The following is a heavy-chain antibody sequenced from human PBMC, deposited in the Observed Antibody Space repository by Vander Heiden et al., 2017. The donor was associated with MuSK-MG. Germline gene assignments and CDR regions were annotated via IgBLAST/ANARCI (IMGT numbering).Heavy chain of an antibody. CDR3: ARGKVGVRGVMIPYYGMDV. CDR2: MNDGIGNT. D-gene: IGHD3-10*01. Sequence: QVQLVQSGAAVTKPGASVKVSCKASGYTFTSYAMDWGGQALGQRLEWMGWMNDGIGNTKYSQTFQGRVTITRDTSASTADMELSRLRSEDTAVYYWARGKVGVRGVMIPYYGMDVWGQGTTVTVSS. CDR1: GYTFTSYA. V-gene: IGHV1-3*01. J-gene: IGHJ6*02.